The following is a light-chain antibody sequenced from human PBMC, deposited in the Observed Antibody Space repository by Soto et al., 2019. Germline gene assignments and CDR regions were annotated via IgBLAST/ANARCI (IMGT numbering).Light chain of an antibody. Sequence: DIQMTQAPSTLAAAVGDRVTITCRGSQSISSWLAWYQQKTGKAPKLLIYKASSLESGVPSRFSGSGSGTEFTLTISSLQPGDFATYYCQQYNDSFRYTFGQGTRLEIK. J-gene: IGKJ5*01. V-gene: IGKV1-5*03. CDR3: QQYNDSFRYT. CDR1: QSISSW. CDR2: KAS.